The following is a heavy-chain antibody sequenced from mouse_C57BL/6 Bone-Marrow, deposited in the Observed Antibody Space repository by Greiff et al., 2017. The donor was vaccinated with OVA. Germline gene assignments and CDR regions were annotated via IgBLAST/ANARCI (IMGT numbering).Heavy chain of an antibody. CDR3: ARGHYYGSRNYYFDY. D-gene: IGHD1-1*01. J-gene: IGHJ2*01. Sequence: VHVKQSGPELVKPGASVKIPCKASGYTFTDYNMDWVKQSHGKSLEWIGDINPNNGGTIYNQKFKGKATLTVDKSSSTAYMELRSLTSEDTAVYYCARGHYYGSRNYYFDYWGQGTTLTVSS. V-gene: IGHV1-18*01. CDR2: INPNNGGT. CDR1: GYTFTDYN.